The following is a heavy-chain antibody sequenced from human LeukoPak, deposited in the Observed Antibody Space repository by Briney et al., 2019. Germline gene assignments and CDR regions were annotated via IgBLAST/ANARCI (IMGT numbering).Heavy chain of an antibody. Sequence: GESLKISCQGSGYSFSNFWIGWVRQMPGKGLEWMGIIYPGDSDTRYSPSFQGQVTISADKSISTAYLQWSSLKTSDTAMYYCARVVQSFGPRYYDYWGQGTLVTVSS. CDR1: GYSFSNFW. D-gene: IGHD2-15*01. J-gene: IGHJ4*02. CDR2: IYPGDSDT. CDR3: ARVVQSFGPRYYDY. V-gene: IGHV5-51*01.